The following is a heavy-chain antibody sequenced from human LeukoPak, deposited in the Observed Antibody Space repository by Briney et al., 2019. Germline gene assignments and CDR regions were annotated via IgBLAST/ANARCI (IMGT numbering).Heavy chain of an antibody. CDR3: VQETGHNWGHLDY. CDR1: GFIFSIYA. D-gene: IGHD1-1*01. CDR2: VTNSGGST. J-gene: IGHJ4*02. V-gene: IGHV3-23*01. Sequence: GGSLRLSCAASGFIFSIYAMSWVRQAPGKGLEWVSSVTNSGGSTYYADPVKGRFAISRDNSKNTLYLQMNTLRADDTAVYYCVQETGHNWGHLDYWGQGTLVTVSS.